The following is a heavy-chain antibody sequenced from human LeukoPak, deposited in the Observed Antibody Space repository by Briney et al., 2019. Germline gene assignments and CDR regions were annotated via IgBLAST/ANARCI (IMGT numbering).Heavy chain of an antibody. CDR3: ARVPRQLLPYFDY. CDR1: GYTFDDYD. V-gene: IGHV1-2*02. D-gene: IGHD2-15*01. Sequence: GASVKVSCKASGYTFDDYDMHWVRQAPGQGLEWMGWFNPISGGTAYARKFQGRVTMTWDTSISTVYMGLIRLTSDDTALFYCARVPRQLLPYFDYWGQGTLVTVSS. CDR2: FNPISGGT. J-gene: IGHJ4*02.